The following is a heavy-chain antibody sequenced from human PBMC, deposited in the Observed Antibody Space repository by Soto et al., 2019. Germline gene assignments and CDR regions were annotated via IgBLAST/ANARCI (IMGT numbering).Heavy chain of an antibody. J-gene: IGHJ6*02. V-gene: IGHV1-18*04. CDR1: GYTFTSYG. D-gene: IGHD2-2*01. CDR2: ISAYNGNT. CDR3: ARDIVVVPADPVIYYYGMDV. Sequence: ASVKVSCKASGYTFTSYGISWVRQAPGQGLEWMGWISAYNGNTNYAQKLQGRVTMTTDTSTSTAYMELRSLRSDDTAVYYCARDIVVVPADPVIYYYGMDVWGQGTTVTVSS.